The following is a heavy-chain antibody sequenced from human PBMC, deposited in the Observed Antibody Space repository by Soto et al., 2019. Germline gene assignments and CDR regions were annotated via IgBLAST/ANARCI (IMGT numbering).Heavy chain of an antibody. D-gene: IGHD2-21*01. V-gene: IGHV3-48*02. CDR1: GFSFSSYS. CDR3: VRDHRFALDV. Sequence: GGSLRLSWVASGFSFSSYSMNWVRQAPGKGLEYLAYISIAGTSTYYAGSVKGRFTISRDSAQNSLFLQMDSLRDEDTAVYYCVRDHRFALDVWGQGTTVTVSS. CDR2: ISIAGTST. J-gene: IGHJ6*02.